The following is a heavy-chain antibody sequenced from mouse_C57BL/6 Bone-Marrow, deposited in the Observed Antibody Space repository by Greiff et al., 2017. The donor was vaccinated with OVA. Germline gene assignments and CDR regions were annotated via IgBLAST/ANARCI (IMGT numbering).Heavy chain of an antibody. CDR2: INPSSGYT. V-gene: IGHV1-7*01. CDR3: ARLIQRWYFDV. J-gene: IGHJ1*03. CDR1: GYTFTSYW. Sequence: VHLVESGAELAKPGASVKLSCKASGYTFTSYWMHWVKQRPGQGLEWIGYINPSSGYTKYNQKFKDKATLTADKSSSTAYMQLSSLTYEDSAVYYCARLIQRWYFDVWGTGTTVTVSS.